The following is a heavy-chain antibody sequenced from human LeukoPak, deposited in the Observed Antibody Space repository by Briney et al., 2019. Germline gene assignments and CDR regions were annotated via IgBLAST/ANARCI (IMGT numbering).Heavy chain of an antibody. CDR1: GFTFSSYA. Sequence: GGSLRLSCAASGFTFSSYAMSWVRQTPGKGLEWVSAITGNGGDTYSADSVKGRLTISRDNSKNTLYLQMNSLRAEDTAVYYCAKDLGYSSGWDLWGQGTLVTVSS. CDR2: ITGNGGDT. V-gene: IGHV3-23*01. D-gene: IGHD6-19*01. CDR3: AKDLGYSSGWDL. J-gene: IGHJ5*02.